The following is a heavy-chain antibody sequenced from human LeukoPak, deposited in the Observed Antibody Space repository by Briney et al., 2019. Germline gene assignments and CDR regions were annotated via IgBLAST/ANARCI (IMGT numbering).Heavy chain of an antibody. CDR2: INHSGST. D-gene: IGHD6-13*01. CDR3: ARRSSSSWYPFPFPFDY. Sequence: PSETLSLTCAVYGGSFSGYYWSWIRQPPGKGLEWIGEINHSGSTNYNPSLKSRVTISVDTSKNQFSLKLSSVTAADTAVYYCARRSSSSWYPFPFPFDYWGQGTLVTVSS. CDR1: GGSFSGYY. V-gene: IGHV4-34*01. J-gene: IGHJ4*02.